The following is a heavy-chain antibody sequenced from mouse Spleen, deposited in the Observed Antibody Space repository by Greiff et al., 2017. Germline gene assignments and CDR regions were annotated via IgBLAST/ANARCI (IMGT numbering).Heavy chain of an antibody. Sequence: QVQLKQPGTELVKPGASVKLSCKASGYTFTSYWMHWVKQRPGQGLEWIGNINPSNGGTNYNEKFKSKATLTVDKSSSTAYMQLSSLTSEDSAVYYCARWGMITTGAMDYWGQGTSVTVSS. V-gene: IGHV1-53*01. J-gene: IGHJ4*01. CDR2: INPSNGGT. CDR1: GYTFTSYW. D-gene: IGHD2-4*01. CDR3: ARWGMITTGAMDY.